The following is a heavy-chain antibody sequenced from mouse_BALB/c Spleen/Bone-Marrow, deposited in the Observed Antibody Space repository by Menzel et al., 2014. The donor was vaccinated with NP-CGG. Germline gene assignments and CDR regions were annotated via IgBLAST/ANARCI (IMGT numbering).Heavy chain of an antibody. CDR2: INPSNGRT. J-gene: IGHJ1*01. D-gene: IGHD3-1*01. V-gene: IGHV1S81*02. CDR1: GYTFTSYW. Sequence: VQLQQSGAELVKPGASVKLSRKASGYTFTSYWMHWVKQRPGQGLEWIGEINPSNGRTNYVEKFKSKATLSGDKSSSTVYMQLSSLTSEDSAVYYCARSGYWYFDVWGAGTTVTVSA. CDR3: ARSGYWYFDV.